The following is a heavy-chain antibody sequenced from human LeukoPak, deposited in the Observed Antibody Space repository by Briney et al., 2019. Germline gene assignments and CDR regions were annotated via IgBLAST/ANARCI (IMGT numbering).Heavy chain of an antibody. J-gene: IGHJ3*02. Sequence: GSLRLSCAASGFTFSSYGMHWVRQAPGKGLEWVAVIWYDGSNKYYADSVKGRFTISRDNSKNTLYLQMNSLRAEDTAVYYCARGRYYYDSSGYRTDAFDIWGQGTMVTVSS. CDR1: GFTFSSYG. V-gene: IGHV3-33*01. CDR2: IWYDGSNK. D-gene: IGHD3-22*01. CDR3: ARGRYYYDSSGYRTDAFDI.